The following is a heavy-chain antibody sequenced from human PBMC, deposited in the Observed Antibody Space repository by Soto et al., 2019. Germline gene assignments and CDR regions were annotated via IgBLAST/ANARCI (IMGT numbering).Heavy chain of an antibody. CDR1: GGSFSAYS. Sequence: KSSETLSLTCAVYGGSFSAYSWSWIRQPPGKGLEWIGEIFLGGSTNYSPSLRSRVTISVDTSKNHFSLELSSVTAADTAVYYCARPHYASNTSYYFFDYWGQGTLVTVSS. V-gene: IGHV4-34*12. J-gene: IGHJ4*02. CDR2: IFLGGST. CDR3: ARPHYASNTSYYFFDY. D-gene: IGHD3-22*01.